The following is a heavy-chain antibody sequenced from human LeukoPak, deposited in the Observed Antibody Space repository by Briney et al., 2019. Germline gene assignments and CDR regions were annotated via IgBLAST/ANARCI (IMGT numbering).Heavy chain of an antibody. CDR2: IIPIFGTA. Sequence: SVKVSCKASGGTFSSFAISWVRQAPGQGLEWMGGIIPIFGTANYAQKFQGRVTITADESTSTAYMELSSLRSEDTAVYYCATYGSGSRGRFYYYYYYMDVWGKGTTVTISS. V-gene: IGHV1-69*01. CDR3: ATYGSGSRGRFYYYYYYMDV. J-gene: IGHJ6*03. CDR1: GGTFSSFA. D-gene: IGHD3-10*01.